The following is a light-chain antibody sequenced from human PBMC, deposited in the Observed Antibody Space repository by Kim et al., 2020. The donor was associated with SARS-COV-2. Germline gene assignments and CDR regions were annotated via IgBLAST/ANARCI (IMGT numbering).Light chain of an antibody. Sequence: LGQTVRITCQGDSLRSYYASWYQQKPGQAPVLVIYGKNNRPSGIPDRFSGSSSGNTASLTITGAQAEDAADYYCNSRDSSGNHPVVFGGGTQLTVL. J-gene: IGLJ2*01. CDR1: SLRSYY. CDR2: GKN. V-gene: IGLV3-19*01. CDR3: NSRDSSGNHPVV.